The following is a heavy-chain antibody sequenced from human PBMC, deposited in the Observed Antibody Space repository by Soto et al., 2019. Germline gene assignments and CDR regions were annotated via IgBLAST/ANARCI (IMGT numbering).Heavy chain of an antibody. Sequence: QVQLVQSGAEVKKPGASVKVCCKASGYTFTSYGISWVRQAPGQGLEWMGWISAYNGNTNYAQKLQGRVTMTTDTSTSTAYMELRSLRSDDTAVYYCAFYYDYVWGSPPAFDIWGQGTMVTVSS. J-gene: IGHJ3*02. CDR1: GYTFTSYG. CDR3: AFYYDYVWGSPPAFDI. CDR2: ISAYNGNT. V-gene: IGHV1-18*04. D-gene: IGHD3-16*01.